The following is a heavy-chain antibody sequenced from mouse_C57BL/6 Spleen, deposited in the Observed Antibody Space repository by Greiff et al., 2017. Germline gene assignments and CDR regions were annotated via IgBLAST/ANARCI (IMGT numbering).Heavy chain of an antibody. CDR1: GYTFTSYW. D-gene: IGHD1-1*01. J-gene: IGHJ4*01. CDR2: IDPSDSET. Sequence: VKLQQPGAELVRPGSSVKLSCKASGYTFTSYWMHWVKQRPIQGLEWIGNIDPSDSETHYNQKFKDKATLTVDKSSSTAYMQLSSLTSEDSAVYYCARETTVVAPYAMDYWGQGTSVTVSS. V-gene: IGHV1-52*01. CDR3: ARETTVVAPYAMDY.